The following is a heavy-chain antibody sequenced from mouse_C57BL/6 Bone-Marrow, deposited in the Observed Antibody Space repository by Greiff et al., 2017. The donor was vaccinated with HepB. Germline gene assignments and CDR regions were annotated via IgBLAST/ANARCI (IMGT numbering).Heavy chain of an antibody. CDR1: GFSLTSYG. CDR3: ASPYYYGSSSH. Sequence: QVQLQESGPGLVQPSQSLSITCTVSGFSLTSYGVHWVRQSPGKGLEWLGVIWSGGSTDYNAAFISRLSISKDNSKSQVFFKMNSLQADDTAIYYCASPYYYGSSSHWGQGTSVTVSS. V-gene: IGHV2-2*01. J-gene: IGHJ4*01. CDR2: IWSGGST. D-gene: IGHD1-1*01.